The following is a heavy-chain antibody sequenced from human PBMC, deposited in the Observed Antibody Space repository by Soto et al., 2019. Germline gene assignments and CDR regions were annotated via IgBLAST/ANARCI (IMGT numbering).Heavy chain of an antibody. J-gene: IGHJ4*02. V-gene: IGHV1-8*01. D-gene: IGHD2-21*02. CDR3: ARGQAYCGGDCYSN. CDR2: MNPNSGNT. CDR1: GYTFTSYD. Sequence: QVQLVQSGAEVKKPGASVKVSCKASGYTFTSYDINWVRQATGQGLEWMGWMNPNSGNTGYAQKFQRRVTMTRNTSISTAYMELSSLRSEDTAVYYCARGQAYCGGDCYSNWGQGTLVTVSS.